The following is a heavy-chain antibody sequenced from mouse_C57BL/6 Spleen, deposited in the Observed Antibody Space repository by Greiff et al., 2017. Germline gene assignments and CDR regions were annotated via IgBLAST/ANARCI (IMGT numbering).Heavy chain of an antibody. CDR1: GFTFSDYG. CDR2: ISSGSSTI. CDR3: ARGTAAWFAY. J-gene: IGHJ3*01. V-gene: IGHV5-17*01. Sequence: EVMLVESGGGLVQPGGSLKLSCAASGFTFSDYGMHWVRQAPEKGLAWVAYISSGSSTIYYADTVKGRFTISRDNAKNTLFLQMTSLRSEDTAMYYCARGTAAWFAYWGQGTLVTVSA. D-gene: IGHD3-3*01.